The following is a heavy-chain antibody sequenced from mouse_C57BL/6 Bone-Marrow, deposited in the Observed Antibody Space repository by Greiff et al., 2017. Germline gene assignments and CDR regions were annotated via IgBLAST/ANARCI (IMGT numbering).Heavy chain of an antibody. CDR3: ARGYYYGSSRDY. J-gene: IGHJ2*01. CDR2: ISYDGSN. Sequence: VQLQQSGPGLVKPSQSLSLTCSVTGYSITSGYYWNWIRQFPGNKLEWMGYISYDGSNNYNPSLKNRISITRDTSKNQFFLKLNSVTTEDTATYYCARGYYYGSSRDYWGQGTTLTVSS. D-gene: IGHD1-1*01. V-gene: IGHV3-6*01. CDR1: GYSITSGYY.